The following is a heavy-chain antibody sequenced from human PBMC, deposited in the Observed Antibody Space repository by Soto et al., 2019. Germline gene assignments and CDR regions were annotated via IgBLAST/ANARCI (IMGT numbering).Heavy chain of an antibody. Sequence: GGSLRLSCAASGFTVSSNYMSWVRQAPGKGLEWVSVIYSGGITYYADSVKGRFTISRDNSKNTLYLQMNSLRAEDTAVYYCARDQYYYDSSGYYSGGAFDIWGKGTMVT. CDR1: GFTVSSNY. J-gene: IGHJ3*02. V-gene: IGHV3-53*01. CDR2: IYSGGIT. CDR3: ARDQYYYDSSGYYSGGAFDI. D-gene: IGHD3-22*01.